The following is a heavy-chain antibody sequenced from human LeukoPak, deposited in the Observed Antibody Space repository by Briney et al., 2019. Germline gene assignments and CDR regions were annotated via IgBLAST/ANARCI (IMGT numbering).Heavy chain of an antibody. CDR3: ATPWGSYRYFDY. V-gene: IGHV4-34*01. Sequence: PSETLSLTCAVYGGSFSGYYWSWIRQPPGKGLEWIGEINHSGSTNYNPSLKSRVTISVDTSKNQFSLKLSSVTAADTAVYYCATPWGSYRYFDYWGQGTLVTVSS. D-gene: IGHD3-16*02. CDR1: GGSFSGYY. J-gene: IGHJ4*02. CDR2: INHSGST.